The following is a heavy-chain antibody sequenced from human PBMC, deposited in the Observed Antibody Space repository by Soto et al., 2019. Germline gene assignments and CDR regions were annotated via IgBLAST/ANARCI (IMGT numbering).Heavy chain of an antibody. Sequence: QVQLVQSGAEVKEPGASVKVSCKASGYTFSDHDINWVRQASGQGPEWLGWMNPNSGDTGYAQNFQGRVTMTRDTSNRTAYMALSSLRSEDTAVYYCARVGGNGNDDYFDYWGQGTLVTVSS. CDR2: MNPNSGDT. J-gene: IGHJ4*02. CDR1: GYTFSDHD. CDR3: ARVGGNGNDDYFDY. V-gene: IGHV1-8*01. D-gene: IGHD1-1*01.